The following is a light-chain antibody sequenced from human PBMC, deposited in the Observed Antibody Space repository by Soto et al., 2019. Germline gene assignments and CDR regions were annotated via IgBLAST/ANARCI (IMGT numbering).Light chain of an antibody. V-gene: IGLV2-14*01. J-gene: IGLJ1*01. CDR1: SSDVGGYNY. CDR2: EVS. CDR3: SSYTSSSTPYV. Sequence: QSVLTQPASVSLSPGQSITISCTGTSSDVGGYNYVSWYQQHPGKAPKLMIYEVSNRPSGVSNRFSGSKSGNTASLTISGLQAEDEADYYCSSYTSSSTPYVFGTGTKAPS.